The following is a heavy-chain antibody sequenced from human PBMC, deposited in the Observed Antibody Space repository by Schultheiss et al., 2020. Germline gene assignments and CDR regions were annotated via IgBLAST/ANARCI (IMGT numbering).Heavy chain of an antibody. V-gene: IGHV1-58*01. CDR1: GFTFTSYA. D-gene: IGHD1-26*01. CDR3: AAGRRVELAPAPFDY. Sequence: SVKVSCKASGFTFTSYAVQWVRQARGQRLEWIGWIVVGSGNTNYAQKFQERVTITRDMSTSTAYMELSSLRSEDTAVYYCAAGRRVELAPAPFDYWGQGTLVTVSS. CDR2: IVVGSGNT. J-gene: IGHJ4*02.